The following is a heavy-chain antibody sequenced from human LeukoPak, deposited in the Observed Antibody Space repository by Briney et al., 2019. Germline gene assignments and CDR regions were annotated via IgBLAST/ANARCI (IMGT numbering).Heavy chain of an antibody. D-gene: IGHD3-22*01. V-gene: IGHV3-49*04. Sequence: GGSLRLSCTASGFTFGDYAMSWVRQAPGKGLEWVGFIRSKAYGGTTEYAASVKGRFTISRDGSKSIAYLQMNSMKTEDTAVYYCTRVPIDYYDSSGYQYYFDYWGQGTLVTVSS. CDR2: IRSKAYGGTT. J-gene: IGHJ4*02. CDR3: TRVPIDYYDSSGYQYYFDY. CDR1: GFTFGDYA.